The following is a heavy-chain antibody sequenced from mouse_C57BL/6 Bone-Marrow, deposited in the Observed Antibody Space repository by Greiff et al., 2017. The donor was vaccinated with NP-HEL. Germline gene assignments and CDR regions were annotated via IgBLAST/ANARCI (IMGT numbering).Heavy chain of an antibody. J-gene: IGHJ3*01. Sequence: VKLQESGAELARPGASVKLSCKASGYTFTSYGISWVKQRTGQGLEWIGEIYPRSGNTYYNEKFKGKATLTADKSSSTAYMELLSLTSEDSAVYFCASNYLAWFAYGGQGTLVTVSA. CDR2: IYPRSGNT. CDR3: ASNYLAWFAY. D-gene: IGHD2-1*01. V-gene: IGHV1-81*01. CDR1: GYTFTSYG.